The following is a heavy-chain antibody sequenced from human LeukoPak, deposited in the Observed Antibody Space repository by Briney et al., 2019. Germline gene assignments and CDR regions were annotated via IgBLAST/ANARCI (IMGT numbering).Heavy chain of an antibody. CDR3: AKIGSDY. D-gene: IGHD1-14*01. CDR1: GFTFRRYA. V-gene: IGHV3-23*01. Sequence: GGSLRLSRASSGFTFRRYAMSWLRQAPGKGLEWVSTISGSGGSTYYADSVKGRFTISRDNSENTVFLQMNSLRGEDTAVYYCAKIGSDYWGQGTLVTVSS. CDR2: ISGSGGST. J-gene: IGHJ4*02.